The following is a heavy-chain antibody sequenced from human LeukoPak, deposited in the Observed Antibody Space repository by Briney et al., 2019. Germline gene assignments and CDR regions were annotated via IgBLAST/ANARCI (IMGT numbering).Heavy chain of an antibody. J-gene: IGHJ4*02. CDR1: EFTFSGCA. Sequence: GGSLRLSCAVSEFTFSGCAMSWVRQAPGKGLEWVSSITGSGGTTYYADSVKGRFSISRDNSKNTLHLQMNSLRADDTAVYYCATADWELHWGQGTLVTVSS. V-gene: IGHV3-23*01. CDR3: ATADWELH. D-gene: IGHD1-26*01. CDR2: ITGSGGTT.